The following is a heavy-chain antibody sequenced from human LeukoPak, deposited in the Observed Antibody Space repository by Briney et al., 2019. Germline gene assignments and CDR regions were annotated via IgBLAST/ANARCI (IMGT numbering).Heavy chain of an antibody. J-gene: IGHJ4*02. Sequence: SETLSLTCSVSGGSISSYYGSWIRQSAGKGLEWIGRIHTSGSTNCNPSLKSRVTMSVDTSKNQFSLKVSFVSAADTGVYYCARAPEFSSGWLLDCWGQGSLVTVSS. V-gene: IGHV4-4*07. CDR3: ARAPEFSSGWLLDC. D-gene: IGHD6-19*01. CDR2: IHTSGST. CDR1: GGSISSYY.